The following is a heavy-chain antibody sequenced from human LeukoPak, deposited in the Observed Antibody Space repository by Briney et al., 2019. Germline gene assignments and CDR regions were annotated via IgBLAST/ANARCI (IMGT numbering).Heavy chain of an antibody. D-gene: IGHD3-3*01. CDR3: ARGVGYDFWSGPTRFDY. CDR2: ISAYNGNT. Sequence: GASVKVSCKASGYTFTSYGISWVRQAPGRGLEWMGWISAYNGNTNYAQKLQGRVTMTTDTSTSTAYMELRSLRSDDTAVYYCARGVGYDFWSGPTRFDYWGQGTLVTVSS. V-gene: IGHV1-18*01. CDR1: GYTFTSYG. J-gene: IGHJ4*02.